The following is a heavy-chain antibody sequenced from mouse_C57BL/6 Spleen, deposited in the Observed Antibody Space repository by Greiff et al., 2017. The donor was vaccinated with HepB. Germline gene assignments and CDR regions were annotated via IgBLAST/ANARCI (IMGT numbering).Heavy chain of an antibody. D-gene: IGHD1-1*01. CDR2: IDPETGGT. CDR3: TRGVLLFDY. V-gene: IGHV1-15*01. J-gene: IGHJ2*01. Sequence: VQLQESGAELVRPGASVTLSCKASGYTFTDYEMHWVKQTPVHGLEWIGAIDPETGGTAYNQKFKGKAILTADKSSSTAYMELRSLTSEDSAVYYCTRGVLLFDYWGQGTTLTVSS. CDR1: GYTFTDYE.